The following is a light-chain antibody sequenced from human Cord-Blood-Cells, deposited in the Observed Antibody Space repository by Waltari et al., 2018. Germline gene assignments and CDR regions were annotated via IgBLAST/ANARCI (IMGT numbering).Light chain of an antibody. Sequence: ELVMSESPATLYGSRVERATLSCRASQSVSSNLAWYQQKPGQAPSLLIYGASTRATCSPARLSGSWSGTDLTLTIRSLQSEDFAVYYCQQYNNWPYTFGQGTKLEIK. CDR2: GAS. J-gene: IGKJ2*01. CDR3: QQYNNWPYT. CDR1: QSVSSN. V-gene: IGKV3-15*01.